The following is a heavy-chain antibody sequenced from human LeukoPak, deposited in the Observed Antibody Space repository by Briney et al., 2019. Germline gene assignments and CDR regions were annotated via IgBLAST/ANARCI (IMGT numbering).Heavy chain of an antibody. CDR2: IYFSGST. D-gene: IGHD6-13*01. CDR3: ARSLGTSYTSSWYWFDP. Sequence: PSETLSLTCTVSGGSMDNFYWTWIRQPPWKGLEWIGYIYFSGSTNYNPSLKSRVTISVDTSKNQFSLKLNSVTAADTAVYYCARSLGTSYTSSWYWFDPWGQGSLVIVSS. J-gene: IGHJ5*02. CDR1: GGSMDNFY. V-gene: IGHV4-59*01.